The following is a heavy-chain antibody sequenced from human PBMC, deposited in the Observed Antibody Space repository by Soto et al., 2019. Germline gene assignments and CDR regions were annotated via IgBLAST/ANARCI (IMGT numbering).Heavy chain of an antibody. J-gene: IGHJ4*02. CDR3: ATVPEYGGNSLFDY. CDR1: GGTFSSYA. D-gene: IGHD2-21*02. V-gene: IGHV1-69*12. CDR2: IIPIFGTA. Sequence: QVQLVQSGAEVKKPGSSVKVSCKASGGTFSSYAISWVRQAPGQGLEWMGGIIPIFGTANYAQKFQGRVTITADESTSTAYMELSSLRSEDTALYYCATVPEYGGNSLFDYWGQGTLVTVSS.